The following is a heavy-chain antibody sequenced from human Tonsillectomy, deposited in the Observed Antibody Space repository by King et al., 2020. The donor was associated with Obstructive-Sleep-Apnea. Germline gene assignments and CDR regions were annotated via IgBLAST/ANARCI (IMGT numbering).Heavy chain of an antibody. J-gene: IGHJ3*02. CDR3: ANLHFELSGTTSGGAFDI. CDR2: ISYDGSNK. CDR1: GFTFSTYA. D-gene: IGHD3-10*01. Sequence: VQLVESGGGVVQPGRSLRLSCAASGFTFSTYAMHWVRQAPGKGLEWVAVISYDGSNKYYADSVKGRFTISRDNSKNTLYLQMNSLRAEDTAVYYCANLHFELSGTTSGGAFDIWGQGTMVTVSS. V-gene: IGHV3-30-3*01.